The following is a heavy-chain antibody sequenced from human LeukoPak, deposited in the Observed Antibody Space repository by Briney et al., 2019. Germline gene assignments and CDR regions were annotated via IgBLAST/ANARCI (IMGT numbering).Heavy chain of an antibody. D-gene: IGHD3-16*01. V-gene: IGHV3-48*03. CDR2: ISSGGRTI. Sequence: GGSLRLSCAASGFNFSSYEMNWVRQAPGRGLEWVSAISSGGRTIYYADSVKGRFTISRDNAKNSLYLQMNSLRAEDTAVYYCARQGDDYWGHGTLVTVSS. CDR1: GFNFSSYE. CDR3: ARQGDDY. J-gene: IGHJ4*01.